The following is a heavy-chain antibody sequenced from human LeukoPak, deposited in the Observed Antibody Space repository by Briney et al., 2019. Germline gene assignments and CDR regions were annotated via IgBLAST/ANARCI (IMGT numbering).Heavy chain of an antibody. D-gene: IGHD2-21*01. CDR2: IYYSGTT. Sequence: PSETLSLTCTVSGASFTSNYWSWIRQPPGKGLEWIGYIYYSGTTTYNPSLERRVTMSVDMSKTQFSLRLNSVTATDTAVYYCARLDCGGDCYVDYWGQGNLVTVSS. V-gene: IGHV4-59*08. J-gene: IGHJ4*02. CDR1: GASFTSNY. CDR3: ARLDCGGDCYVDY.